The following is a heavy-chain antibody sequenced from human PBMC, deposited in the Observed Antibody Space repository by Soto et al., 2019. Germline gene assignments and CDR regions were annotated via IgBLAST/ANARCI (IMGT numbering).Heavy chain of an antibody. V-gene: IGHV3-21*01. D-gene: IGHD2-2*01. Sequence: GGSLRLSCTASGFTFDEYGMSWVRQVPGKGLEWVSSISSSSSYIYYADSVKGRFTISRDNAKNSLYLQMNSLRAEGTAVYYCAREALVVPAASPWFDPWGQGTLVTVSS. CDR3: AREALVVPAASPWFDP. J-gene: IGHJ5*02. CDR1: GFTFDEYG. CDR2: ISSSSSYI.